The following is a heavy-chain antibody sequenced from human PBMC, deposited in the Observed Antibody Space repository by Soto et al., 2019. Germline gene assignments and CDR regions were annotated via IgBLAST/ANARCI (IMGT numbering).Heavy chain of an antibody. CDR3: ARDVSSTYYHYYGLDV. CDR2: INPNSGGT. CDR1: GYTFTGYY. Sequence: ASVKASCKASGYTFTGYYMHWVRQAPGQGLEWMGWINPNSGGTNYAQKFQGWVTMTRDTSISTAYMELSRLRSDDTAVYYCARDVSSTYYHYYGLDVWGQGTTVTVSS. V-gene: IGHV1-2*04. J-gene: IGHJ6*02. D-gene: IGHD6-13*01.